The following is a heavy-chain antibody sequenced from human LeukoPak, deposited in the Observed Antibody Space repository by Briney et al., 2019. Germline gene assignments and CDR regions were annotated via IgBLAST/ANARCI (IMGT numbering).Heavy chain of an antibody. CDR3: AAFFSGMDV. D-gene: IGHD2/OR15-2a*01. J-gene: IGHJ6*02. V-gene: IGHV3-74*01. Sequence: GGSLRLSCAASGFAFSDNWIHWVRQAPGKGLVWVSRITGDGRCTTYADSVKGRFTISRDNAKNTAYLQMSSLRVEDTAVYYCAAFFSGMDVWGQGTTVTVSS. CDR1: GFAFSDNW. CDR2: ITGDGRCT.